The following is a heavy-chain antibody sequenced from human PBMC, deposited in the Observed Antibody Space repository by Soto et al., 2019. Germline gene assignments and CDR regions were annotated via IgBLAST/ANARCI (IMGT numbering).Heavy chain of an antibody. CDR3: ARVMSNSWYFDL. J-gene: IGHJ2*01. CDR1: GFTFSSYS. V-gene: IGHV3-48*01. Sequence: GGSLRLSCAASGFTFSSYSMNWVRQAPGKGLEWLSYISSSSSSIYYADSVKGRFTISRDNAKNSLYLQMNSLRAEDTAKYYCARVMSNSWYFDLWGRGTLVTVSS. CDR2: ISSSSSSI. D-gene: IGHD2-8*01.